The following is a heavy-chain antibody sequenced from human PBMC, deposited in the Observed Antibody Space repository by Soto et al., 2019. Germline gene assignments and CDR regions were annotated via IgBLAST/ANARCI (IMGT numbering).Heavy chain of an antibody. V-gene: IGHV3-15*01. CDR3: TTAPRSGSTYYYYCMDV. CDR1: GFTFSNAW. D-gene: IGHD3-10*01. J-gene: IGHJ6*02. Sequence: LRLSCAASGFTFSNAWMSWVRQAPGKGLEWVGRIKSKTDGGTTDYAAPVKGRFTISRDDSKNTLYLQMNSLKTEDTAVYYCTTAPRSGSTYYYYCMDVWGQGTTVTVSS. CDR2: IKSKTDGGTT.